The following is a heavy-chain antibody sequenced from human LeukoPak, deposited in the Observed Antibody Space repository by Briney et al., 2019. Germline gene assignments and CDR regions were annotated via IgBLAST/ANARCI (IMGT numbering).Heavy chain of an antibody. CDR2: IRSDGSST. V-gene: IGHV3-74*01. J-gene: IGHJ5*02. Sequence: PGGSLRLSCAASGFTLSGYWMHWVRQGPGKGLVWVSRIRSDGSSTSYADSVKGRFTVSRDNAKNTLYLQMNSLRAEDTAVYYCVRSDWFDPRGQGTLVTVSS. CDR3: VRSDWFDP. CDR1: GFTLSGYW.